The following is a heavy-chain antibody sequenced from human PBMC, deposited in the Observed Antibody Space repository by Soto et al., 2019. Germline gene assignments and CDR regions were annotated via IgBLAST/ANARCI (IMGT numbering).Heavy chain of an antibody. V-gene: IGHV5-51*01. Sequence: GESLKISCKGSGYSFPNYWIGWVRQMPGKGLEWMAIIYPGDSDTRYSPSFQGQVTISADKSISTAYLQWTSLKASDTAMYYCATIYGDPIDYWGQGTLVTVSS. CDR1: GYSFPNYW. J-gene: IGHJ4*02. D-gene: IGHD4-17*01. CDR2: IYPGDSDT. CDR3: ATIYGDPIDY.